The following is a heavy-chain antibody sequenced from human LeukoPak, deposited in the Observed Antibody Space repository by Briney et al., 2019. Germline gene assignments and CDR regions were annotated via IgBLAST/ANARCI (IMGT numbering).Heavy chain of an antibody. CDR3: ARRRSIAAPGAFDI. CDR2: IYPGDSDT. D-gene: IGHD6-6*01. J-gene: IGHJ3*02. CDR1: GYSFTSCW. V-gene: IGHV5-51*01. Sequence: GESLKISCKGPGYSFTSCWIGWVRQMPGKGLEWMGIIYPGDSDTRYSPSFQGQVTISADKSISTAFLQWSRLKASDTAMYYCARRRSIAAPGAFDIWGQGTMVTVSS.